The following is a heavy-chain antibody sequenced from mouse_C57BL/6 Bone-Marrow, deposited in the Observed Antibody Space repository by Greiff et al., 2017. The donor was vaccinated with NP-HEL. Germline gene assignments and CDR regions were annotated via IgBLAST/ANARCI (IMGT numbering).Heavy chain of an antibody. D-gene: IGHD2-1*01. Sequence: EVQLQESGGDLVRPGGSLKLSCAASGFTFSSYGMPWVRQTPDKRLEWVATISSGGSDTYYPDSVKGRYTISRDNAKNTLYLQMSSLKSEDTALYYCDREGLRNYCYWYFAVWGTGTTVTVSS. J-gene: IGHJ1*03. CDR2: ISSGGSDT. V-gene: IGHV5-6*01. CDR1: GFTFSSYG. CDR3: DREGLRNYCYWYFAV.